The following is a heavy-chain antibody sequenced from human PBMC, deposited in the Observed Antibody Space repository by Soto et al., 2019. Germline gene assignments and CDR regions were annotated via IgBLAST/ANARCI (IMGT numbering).Heavy chain of an antibody. J-gene: IGHJ6*02. D-gene: IGHD2-2*01. CDR3: TIDLYCSSTSCFGHYYGMDV. CDR1: GFTFISYE. CDR2: ISSSGSTI. Sequence: PGGSLRLSSAASGFTFISYEMNWVRQSPGKGLECVSYISSSGSTIYYADSVKGRFTISRDNAKNSLYLQMNSLKTEDTAAYYCTIDLYCSSTSCFGHYYGMDVWGQGTTVTVSS. V-gene: IGHV3-48*03.